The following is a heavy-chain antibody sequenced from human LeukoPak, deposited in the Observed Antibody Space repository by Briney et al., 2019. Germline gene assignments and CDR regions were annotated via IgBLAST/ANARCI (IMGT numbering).Heavy chain of an antibody. V-gene: IGHV1-18*01. Sequence: RASVKVSCKTSGYTFATYSINWVRQAPGQGLEWMGWNSGYSGSTNYAQKLQGRVTMTTDTSTTTAYMELRSLKSDDTAVYYCARGHSSGRDYYFDTWGQGTLVTVSS. CDR2: NSGYSGST. J-gene: IGHJ4*02. D-gene: IGHD6-19*01. CDR1: GYTFATYS. CDR3: ARGHSSGRDYYFDT.